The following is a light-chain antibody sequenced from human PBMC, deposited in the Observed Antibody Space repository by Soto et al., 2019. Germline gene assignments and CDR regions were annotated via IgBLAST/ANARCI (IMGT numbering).Light chain of an antibody. CDR1: QSVSTTY. Sequence: LLTQSPGTLSLSPGERATLSCRASQSVSTTYLAWYQQRPGQSPRLLIYAASSRATGVPDRFSGSGSGTDFTLTISRLEPEDFAVYYCQHYVTSPLTFGGGTKVDIK. CDR2: AAS. CDR3: QHYVTSPLT. J-gene: IGKJ4*01. V-gene: IGKV3-20*01.